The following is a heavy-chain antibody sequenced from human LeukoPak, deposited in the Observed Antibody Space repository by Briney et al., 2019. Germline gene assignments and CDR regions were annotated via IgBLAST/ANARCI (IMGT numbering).Heavy chain of an antibody. V-gene: IGHV2-5*01. J-gene: IGHJ3*02. D-gene: IGHD3-22*01. CDR3: AHRSSHTEALYYYDSSGYYYFGINAFDI. CDR1: GFSLSTSGVG. CDR2: IYWNDDK. Sequence: SGPTLVKPTQTLTLTCTFSGFSLSTSGVGVGWIRQPPGKALEWLALIYWNDDKRYSPSLKSRPTITKDTSKNQVVLTMTNMDPVDTATYYCAHRSSHTEALYYYDSSGYYYFGINAFDIWGQGTMVTVSS.